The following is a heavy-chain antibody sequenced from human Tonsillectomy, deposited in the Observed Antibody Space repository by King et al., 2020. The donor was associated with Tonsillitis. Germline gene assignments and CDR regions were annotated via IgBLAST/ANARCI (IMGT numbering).Heavy chain of an antibody. CDR1: EFTFSSYW. CDR2: IKQDGSAR. CDR3: ARDRGFDFWSGYDC. V-gene: IGHV3-7*03. D-gene: IGHD3-3*01. Sequence: VQLVESGGGLVQPGGSLRLSCAASEFTFSSYWMSWVRQAPGKGLEWVANIKQDGSARYYVDSVKGRFTISRDNAKNSLYLQMTSLRAEDTAVYYCARDRGFDFWSGYDCWGQGTLVTVSS. J-gene: IGHJ4*02.